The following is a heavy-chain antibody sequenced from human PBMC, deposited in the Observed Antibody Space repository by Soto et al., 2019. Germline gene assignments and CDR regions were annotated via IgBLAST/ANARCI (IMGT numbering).Heavy chain of an antibody. D-gene: IGHD4-17*01. CDR3: ARGEDDYGDFGSMDV. CDR1: GGHFDRFA. V-gene: IGHV1-69*01. J-gene: IGHJ6*02. Sequence: QVQLVQSGAEVKKPGSSVKLSCRASGGHFDRFALSWLRQAHGQGLEWMGGIIPFLSATSYAQKFQGRVTITADESARTLYLELRSLISDDTAVYSCARGEDDYGDFGSMDVWGQGTSVTVSS. CDR2: IIPFLSAT.